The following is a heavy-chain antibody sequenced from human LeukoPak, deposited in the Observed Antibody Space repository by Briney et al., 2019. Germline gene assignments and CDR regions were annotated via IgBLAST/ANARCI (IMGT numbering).Heavy chain of an antibody. Sequence: SETLSLTCTVSGGSISSYYWSWIRQPPGKGLEWIGYIYYSGSTNYNPSLKSRVTISVDTSKNQFSLKLSSVTAADTAVYYCARDLGGDILTGYYYYYMDVWGKGTTVTVSS. CDR1: GGSISSYY. CDR2: IYYSGST. CDR3: ARDLGGDILTGYYYYYMDV. J-gene: IGHJ6*03. D-gene: IGHD3-9*01. V-gene: IGHV4-59*12.